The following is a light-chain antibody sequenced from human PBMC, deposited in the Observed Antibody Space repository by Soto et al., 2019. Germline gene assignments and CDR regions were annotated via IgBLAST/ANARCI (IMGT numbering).Light chain of an antibody. J-gene: IGLJ3*02. Sequence: QSVLTQPPSVSGAPGQRVTISCTGSNSNFGAGYDVHWYQQFPGTAPKLLIYANSNRPSAVPDRFSGSKSGTSASLAITGLQAEDEAEYYCVAWDDTVNGRVFGGGTKLTVL. CDR1: NSNFGAGYD. CDR3: VAWDDTVNGRV. CDR2: ANS. V-gene: IGLV1-40*01.